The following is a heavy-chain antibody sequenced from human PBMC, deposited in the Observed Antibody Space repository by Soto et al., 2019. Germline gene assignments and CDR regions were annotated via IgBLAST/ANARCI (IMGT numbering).Heavy chain of an antibody. V-gene: IGHV3-23*01. J-gene: IGHJ6*02. CDR2: ISGSGGRT. CDR1: GFTFSSYA. CDR3: ARDGFSGYGRPYYYGLDV. D-gene: IGHD5-12*01. Sequence: GGSLRLSCAASGFTFSSYAMSWVRQAPGKGLEWVSAISGSGGRTYYADSVKGRFTISRDNAKNTLYLQMNSLRAEDTAVYYCARDGFSGYGRPYYYGLDVWGQGTTVTVSS.